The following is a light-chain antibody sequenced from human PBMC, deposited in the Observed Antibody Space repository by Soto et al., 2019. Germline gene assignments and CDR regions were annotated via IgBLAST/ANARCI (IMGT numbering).Light chain of an antibody. CDR2: LNSDGSH. CDR1: SGHSSYA. J-gene: IGLJ2*01. CDR3: QTWGTGIVV. Sequence: QSVRTQSPSASASLGASVKCTCTLSSGHSSYAIAWHQQQPEKGPRYLMKLNSDGSHSKGDGIPDRFSGPSSGAERYLTISSLQSEDEADYYCQTWGTGIVVFGGETKLIVL. V-gene: IGLV4-69*01.